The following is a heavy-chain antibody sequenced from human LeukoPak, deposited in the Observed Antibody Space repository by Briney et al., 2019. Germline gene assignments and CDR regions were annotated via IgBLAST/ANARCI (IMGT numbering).Heavy chain of an antibody. D-gene: IGHD3-3*01. V-gene: IGHV3-23*01. CDR2: IIGSGDRT. CDR1: GFTFSSYA. Sequence: PGGSLRLSCAASGFTFSSYAMNWVRQAPGKGLEWVSAIIGSGDRTYYADSVKGRFTISRDNAKNSLYLQMNSLRAEDTAVYYCARKRDYDFWSGYYVGEFDYWGQGTLVTVSS. J-gene: IGHJ4*02. CDR3: ARKRDYDFWSGYYVGEFDY.